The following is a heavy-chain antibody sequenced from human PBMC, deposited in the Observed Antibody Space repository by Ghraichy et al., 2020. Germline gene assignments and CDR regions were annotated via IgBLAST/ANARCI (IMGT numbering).Heavy chain of an antibody. V-gene: IGHV3-23*01. Sequence: GGSLRLSCAASGFTFSSYAMSWVRQAPGKGLEWVSAISGSGGSTYYADSVKGRFTISRDNSKNTLYLPMNSLRAEDTAVYYCASPIAESTVVVPGWFDPWGQGTLVTVSS. CDR1: GFTFSSYA. CDR2: ISGSGGST. J-gene: IGHJ5*02. CDR3: ASPIAESTVVVPGWFDP. D-gene: IGHD2-2*01.